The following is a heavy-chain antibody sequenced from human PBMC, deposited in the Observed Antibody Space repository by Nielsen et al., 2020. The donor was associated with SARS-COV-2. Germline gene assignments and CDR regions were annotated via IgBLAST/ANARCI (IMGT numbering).Heavy chain of an antibody. CDR1: GGSISSSNW. CDR2: IYSDDSA. V-gene: IGHV3-66*01. J-gene: IGHJ6*02. D-gene: IGHD7-27*01. CDR3: VRDNWGRMDV. Sequence: ETLSLTCAVSGGSISSSNWWSWVRQPPGKGLEWVSVIYSDDSASYADSVKGRFTVSRDNFKNMLFLQMNSLRAEDTGVYYCVRDNWGRMDVWGQGTTVTVSS.